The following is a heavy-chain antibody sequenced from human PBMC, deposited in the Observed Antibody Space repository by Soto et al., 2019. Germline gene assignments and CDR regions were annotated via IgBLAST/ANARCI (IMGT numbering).Heavy chain of an antibody. CDR1: GYTFTSYG. D-gene: IGHD1-1*01. CDR2: VSAYNGNK. J-gene: IGHJ3*02. Sequence: GGSVEVSCKASGYTFTSYGFSWVRQAPGQGLEWMGEVSAYNGNKNYAQKLQGRVTMTTDTSTSTAYMELRSLISDDTSVYYCARDLSSPLEGDAFDIWGQGTMVTVSS. CDR3: ARDLSSPLEGDAFDI. V-gene: IGHV1-18*01.